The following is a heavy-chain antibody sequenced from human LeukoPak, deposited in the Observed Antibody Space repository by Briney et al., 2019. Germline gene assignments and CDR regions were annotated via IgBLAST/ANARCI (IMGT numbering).Heavy chain of an antibody. D-gene: IGHD3-3*01. J-gene: IGHJ6*03. CDR2: ISSNGDNT. Sequence: GGSLRLSCVASGFTFSTCPMHWVRQAPGKGLEYVSGISSNGDNTYYANSVKGRFTISRDNSKNTLYLQMGSLRTEDMAVYYCARGGGFWSGYYYYYYYMDVWGKGTTVTVSS. CDR3: ARGGGFWSGYYYYYYYMDV. V-gene: IGHV3-64*01. CDR1: GFTFSTCP.